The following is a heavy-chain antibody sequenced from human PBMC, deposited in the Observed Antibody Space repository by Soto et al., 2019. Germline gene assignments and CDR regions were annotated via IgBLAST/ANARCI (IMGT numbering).Heavy chain of an antibody. J-gene: IGHJ3*02. V-gene: IGHV4-34*01. CDR3: AGQIGYYTTTSCYVGGVGI. CDR2: ITHGGTT. D-gene: IGHD2-2*03. CDR1: GGSFSGYY. Sequence: QVQLQQWGAGLLKPSETLSLTWAVYGGSFSGYYWSWIRHPPRKGLEWIGEITHGGTTNYNPSLKSRVTVSANTSKNQFSLRLTSVTAADTAVYYCAGQIGYYTTTSCYVGGVGIRGQGTMVTVSS.